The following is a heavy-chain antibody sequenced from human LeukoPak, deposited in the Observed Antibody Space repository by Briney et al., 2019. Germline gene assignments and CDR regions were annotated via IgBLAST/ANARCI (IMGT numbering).Heavy chain of an antibody. J-gene: IGHJ4*02. CDR1: GFTFSNYG. CDR2: IWYDGSNK. V-gene: IGHV3-33*06. D-gene: IGHD6-19*01. Sequence: PGGALRLSCAASGFTFSNYGMHWVRQAPGKGLEWVELIWYDGSNKYYADSVKGRFTISRDNSKNTLYLQMNSLRAEDTAVYYCAKIWGSSGWYEYSFDYWGQGTLVTVSS. CDR3: AKIWGSSGWYEYSFDY.